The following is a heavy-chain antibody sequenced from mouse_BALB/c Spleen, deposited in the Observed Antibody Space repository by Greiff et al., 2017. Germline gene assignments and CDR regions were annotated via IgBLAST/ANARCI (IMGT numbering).Heavy chain of an antibody. Sequence: EVQGVESGGGLVQPGGSLKLSCAASGFTFSSYGMSWVRQTPDKRLELVATINSNGGSTYYPDSVKGRFTISRDNAKNTLYLQMSSLKSEDTAMYYCARGDYDYAMDYWGQGTSVTVSS. CDR3: ARGDYDYAMDY. V-gene: IGHV5-6-3*01. J-gene: IGHJ4*01. D-gene: IGHD2-4*01. CDR1: GFTFSSYG. CDR2: INSNGGST.